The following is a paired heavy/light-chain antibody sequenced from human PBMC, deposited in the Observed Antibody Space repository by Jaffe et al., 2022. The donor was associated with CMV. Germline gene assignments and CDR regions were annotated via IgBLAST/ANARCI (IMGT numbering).Heavy chain of an antibody. CDR2: IYSGGST. D-gene: IGHD1-26*01. CDR1: GFTVSSNY. J-gene: IGHJ6*02. V-gene: IGHV3-53*01. CDR3: ARDHSGSYYGAFLGYYYGMDV. Sequence: EVQLVESGGGLIQPGGSLRLSCAASGFTVSSNYMSWVRQAPGKGLEWVSVIYSGGSTYYADSVKGRFTISRDNSKNTLYLQMNSLRAEDTAVYYCARDHSGSYYGAFLGYYYGMDVWGQGTTVTVSS.
Light chain of an antibody. J-gene: IGKJ4*01. CDR3: QQYGSSPPTT. CDR1: QSVSSSY. CDR2: GAS. Sequence: EIVLTQSPGTLSLSPGERATLSCRASQSVSSSYLAWYQQKPGQAPRLLIYGASSRATGIPDRFSGSGSGTDFTLTISRLEPEDFAVYYCQQYGSSPPTTFGGGTKVEIK. V-gene: IGKV3-20*01.